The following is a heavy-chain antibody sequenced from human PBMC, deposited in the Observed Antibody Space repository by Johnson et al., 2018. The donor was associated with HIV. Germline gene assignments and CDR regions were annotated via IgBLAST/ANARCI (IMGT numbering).Heavy chain of an antibody. Sequence: QMQLVESGGGVVRPGGSLRLSCVASGFTFSNYGMHWVRQAPGKGLEWVAFIRYDGSNKYYADSVKGRFTISRDNSKNTLYLQMNSLRAEDTAVYYCAKESSYYYDNSGPYWGQGTMVTVSS. J-gene: IGHJ3*01. V-gene: IGHV3-30*02. D-gene: IGHD3-22*01. CDR3: AKESSYYYDNSGPY. CDR1: GFTFSNYG. CDR2: IRYDGSNK.